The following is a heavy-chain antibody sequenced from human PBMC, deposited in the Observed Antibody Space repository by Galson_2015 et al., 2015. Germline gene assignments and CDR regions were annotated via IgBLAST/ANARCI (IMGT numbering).Heavy chain of an antibody. D-gene: IGHD2-2*02. CDR1: GGSISSGGYY. CDR2: IYYSGST. J-gene: IGHJ5*02. V-gene: IGHV4-31*03. Sequence: TLSLTCTVSGGSISSGGYYWSWIRQHPGKGLEWIGYIYYSGSTYYNPSLKSRVTISVDTSKNQFSLKLSSVTAADTAVYYCARAPGGGIVVVPGAIRLKWFDPWGQGTLVTVSS. CDR3: ARAPGGGIVVVPGAIRLKWFDP.